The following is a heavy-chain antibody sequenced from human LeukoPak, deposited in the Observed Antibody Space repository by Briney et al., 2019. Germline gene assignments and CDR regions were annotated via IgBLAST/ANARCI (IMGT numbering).Heavy chain of an antibody. V-gene: IGHV3-23*01. Sequence: PGGSLRLXCAASGFTFSSYAMSWVRQAPEKGLEWVSAISGSGGSTYYADSVKGRFTISRDNSKNTLYLQMNSLRAEDTAVYYCAKVEAAADSFDYWGPGTLVTVSS. CDR2: ISGSGGST. CDR1: GFTFSSYA. CDR3: AKVEAAADSFDY. J-gene: IGHJ4*02. D-gene: IGHD6-13*01.